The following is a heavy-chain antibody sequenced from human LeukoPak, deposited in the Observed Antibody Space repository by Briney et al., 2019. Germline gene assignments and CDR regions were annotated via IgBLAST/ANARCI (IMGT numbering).Heavy chain of an antibody. D-gene: IGHD6-19*01. V-gene: IGHV1-18*01. Sequence: GASVKVSCKASGYTFTSYGISWVRQAPGQGLEWMGWISTYNANTNYAQKLQGRVTMTTDTSTSTAYMEVRSLRSDDTAVYYCARREAYSSGWPFDYWGQGTLVTVSS. CDR3: ARREAYSSGWPFDY. J-gene: IGHJ4*02. CDR1: GYTFTSYG. CDR2: ISTYNANT.